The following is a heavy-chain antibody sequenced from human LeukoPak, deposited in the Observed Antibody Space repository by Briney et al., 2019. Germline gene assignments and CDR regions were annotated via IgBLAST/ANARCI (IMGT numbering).Heavy chain of an antibody. V-gene: IGHV1-69*04. J-gene: IGHJ5*02. CDR3: ASQQQLVRGWLDP. CDR2: IIPILGIA. D-gene: IGHD6-13*01. Sequence: GASVKVSCKASGGTFSSYAISWVRQAPGQGLEWMGRIIPILGIANYAQKFQGRVTITADESTSTAYMELSSLRSEDTAVYYCASQQQLVRGWLDPWGQGTLVTVSS. CDR1: GGTFSSYA.